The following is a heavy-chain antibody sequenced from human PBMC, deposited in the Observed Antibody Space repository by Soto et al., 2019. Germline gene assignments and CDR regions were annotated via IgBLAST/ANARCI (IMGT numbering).Heavy chain of an antibody. J-gene: IGHJ5*02. V-gene: IGHV1-18*01. D-gene: IGHD2-21*01. CDR2: VSPYNGNT. Sequence: QVQLVQSGAEVKKPGASVKVSCKASGYTFTNYAITWVRQAPGQGLEWMGWVSPYNGNTNYAQKIQGRVIMTTDTSTTTADMELRSLRSDDTAVYYCARGGVTSIIVVLMPNWFDPWGQGTLVTVSS. CDR1: GYTFTNYA. CDR3: ARGGVTSIIVVLMPNWFDP.